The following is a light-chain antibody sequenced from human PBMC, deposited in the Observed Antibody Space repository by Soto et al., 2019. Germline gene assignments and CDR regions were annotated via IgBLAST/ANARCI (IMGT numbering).Light chain of an antibody. CDR1: QSISSW. CDR3: QHYNSYPWT. V-gene: IGKV1-5*01. J-gene: IGKJ1*01. Sequence: DIQMTQSPSPLSASVGDRVTITCRASQSISSWLAWYQHKPGKAPKLLIYDASTLERGVPSRFIGSGSGTEFTLTISSLQPDDFATYYCQHYNSYPWTFGQGTKVEIK. CDR2: DAS.